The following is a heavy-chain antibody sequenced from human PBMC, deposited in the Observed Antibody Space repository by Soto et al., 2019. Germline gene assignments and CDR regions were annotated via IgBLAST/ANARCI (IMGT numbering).Heavy chain of an antibody. V-gene: IGHV3-30*18. CDR1: GFTFSSYG. D-gene: IGHD3-10*01. CDR2: ISYDGSNK. J-gene: IGHJ6*02. CDR3: AKDSYYYGSGSYFPRYYYYYGMDA. Sequence: GGSLRLSCAASGFTFSSYGMHWVRQAPGKGLEWVAVISYDGSNKYYADSVKGRFTISRDNSKNTLYLQMNSLRAEDTAVYYCAKDSYYYGSGSYFPRYYYYYGMDAWGQGDTLTVSS.